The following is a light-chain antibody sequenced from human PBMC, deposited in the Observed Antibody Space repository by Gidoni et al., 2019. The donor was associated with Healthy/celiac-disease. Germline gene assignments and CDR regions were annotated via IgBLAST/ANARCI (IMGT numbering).Light chain of an antibody. CDR3: QSYDSSLSGHVV. CDR1: SSNIGAGYD. Sequence: QSVLTQPPSVSGAPGQRVTIPCTGSSSNIGAGYDVHWYQQLPGTAPKLLNYCNSNRPSGVPDRFSGSKSGTSASLAITGLQAEDEADYYCQSYDSSLSGHVVFGGGTKLTVL. CDR2: CNS. V-gene: IGLV1-40*01. J-gene: IGLJ2*01.